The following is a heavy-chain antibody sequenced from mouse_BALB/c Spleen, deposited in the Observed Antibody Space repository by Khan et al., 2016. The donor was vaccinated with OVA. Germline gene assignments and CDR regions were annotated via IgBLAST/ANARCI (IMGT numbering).Heavy chain of an antibody. J-gene: IGHJ2*01. CDR2: ISYSGNT. CDR3: ARIYGGDFDY. Sequence: EVKLLESGPGLVKPSQSLSLTCTVTGYSITSDYAWNWIRQFPGNKLAWMGYISYSGNTKYNPSLKSRISITRDTSKNQFFLQLNSVTIEDTATYYCARIYGGDFDYWGQGTTLTVSS. V-gene: IGHV3-2*02. CDR1: GYSITSDYA. D-gene: IGHD1-1*01.